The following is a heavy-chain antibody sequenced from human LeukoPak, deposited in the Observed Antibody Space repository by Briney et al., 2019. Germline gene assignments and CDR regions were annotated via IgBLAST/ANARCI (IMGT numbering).Heavy chain of an antibody. CDR2: ISYDGSNK. V-gene: IGHV3-30*04. D-gene: IGHD4-23*01. Sequence: GRSLRLSCAASGFTFSSYAMHWVRQAPGKGLEWVAVISYDGSNKYYADSVKGRFIISRDNSKNTLYLQMNSLRAEDTAVYYCATLPLTTLRWALDYWGQGTLVTVSS. CDR3: ATLPLTTLRWALDY. J-gene: IGHJ4*02. CDR1: GFTFSSYA.